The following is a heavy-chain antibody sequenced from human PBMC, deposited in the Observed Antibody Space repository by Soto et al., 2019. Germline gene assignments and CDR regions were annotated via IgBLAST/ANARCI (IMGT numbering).Heavy chain of an antibody. J-gene: IGHJ4*02. CDR3: ARYRRAAAGTGFDY. V-gene: IGHV4-34*01. CDR2: INHSGST. CDR1: GGSFSGYY. D-gene: IGHD6-13*01. Sequence: TSETLSLTCAVYGGSFSGYYWSWIRQPPGKGLEWIGEINHSGSTNYNPSLKSRVTISVDTSKNQFSLKLSSVTAADTAVYYCARYRRAAAGTGFDYWGQGTLVTVSS.